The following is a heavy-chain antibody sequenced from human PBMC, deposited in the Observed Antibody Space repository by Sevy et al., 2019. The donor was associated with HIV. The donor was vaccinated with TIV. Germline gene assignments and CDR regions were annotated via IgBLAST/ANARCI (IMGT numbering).Heavy chain of an antibody. CDR2: ISSSGTI. CDR3: AREAGVGPYYVDS. J-gene: IGHJ4*02. Sequence: GGSLRLSCAASGFTFSTYTMNWVRQAPGKGLEWVSYISSSGTIYYADSVEGQFTISRDKAKNPLYLQMNSLRDEDTAVYYCAREAGVGPYYVDSWGQGTLVTVSS. CDR1: GFTFSTYT. D-gene: IGHD3-16*01. V-gene: IGHV3-48*02.